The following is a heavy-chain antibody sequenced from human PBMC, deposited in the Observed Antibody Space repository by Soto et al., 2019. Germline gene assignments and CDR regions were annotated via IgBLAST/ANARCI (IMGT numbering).Heavy chain of an antibody. CDR2: ISSTAGRTS. D-gene: IGHD1-26*01. Sequence: PGGSLRLSCATSGFTFNTYPMTWVRQAPGKGLEWVSSISSTAGRTSSYADSVKGRFAISRDFSDNTVYLQMNNLRVDDTAVYFCAKGALSFHYGMEVWGQGTTVTVS. V-gene: IGHV3-23*01. J-gene: IGHJ6*02. CDR3: AKGALSFHYGMEV. CDR1: GFTFNTYP.